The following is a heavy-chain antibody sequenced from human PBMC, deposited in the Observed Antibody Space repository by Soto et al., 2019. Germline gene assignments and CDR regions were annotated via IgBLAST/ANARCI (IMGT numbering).Heavy chain of an antibody. CDR3: ARLPAPGIPEYFQH. J-gene: IGHJ1*01. CDR1: GGSISSSSYY. D-gene: IGHD6-13*01. CDR2: INYSENT. Sequence: QLQVQESGPGLVKPSEPLSLTCTVSGGSISSSSYYWGWIRQPPGKGLEWIGNINYSENTYYNPSLKSRVTISVDTSKNQFSLELSSVTAADTAVYYCARLPAPGIPEYFQHWGQGTLVTVSS. V-gene: IGHV4-39*01.